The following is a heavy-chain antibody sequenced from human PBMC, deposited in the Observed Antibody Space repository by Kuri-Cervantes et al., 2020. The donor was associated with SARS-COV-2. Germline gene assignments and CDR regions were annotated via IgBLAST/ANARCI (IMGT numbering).Heavy chain of an antibody. J-gene: IGHJ4*02. CDR3: TRVTKYGGNAKY. V-gene: IGHV3-49*04. CDR2: IRSKAYGGTT. CDR1: GFSFSSYG. Sequence: GGSLRLSCAASGFSFSSYGMSWVRQAPGKGLEWVGFIRSKAYGGTTEYAASVKGRFTISRDDSKSIAYLQMNSLKTEDTAVYYCTRVTKYGGNAKYWGQGTLVTVSS. D-gene: IGHD4-23*01.